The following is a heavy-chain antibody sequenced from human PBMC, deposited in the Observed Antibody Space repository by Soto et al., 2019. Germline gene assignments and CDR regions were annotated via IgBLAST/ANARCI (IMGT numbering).Heavy chain of an antibody. Sequence: SVKVSCKASGGTFSSYAISWVRQAPGQGLEWMGGIIPIFGTANYAQKFQGRVTITADESTSTAYTELSSLRSEDTAVYYCARGYDSSGYYYRFDYWGQGTLVTVSS. CDR1: GGTFSSYA. CDR3: ARGYDSSGYYYRFDY. CDR2: IIPIFGTA. D-gene: IGHD3-22*01. V-gene: IGHV1-69*13. J-gene: IGHJ4*02.